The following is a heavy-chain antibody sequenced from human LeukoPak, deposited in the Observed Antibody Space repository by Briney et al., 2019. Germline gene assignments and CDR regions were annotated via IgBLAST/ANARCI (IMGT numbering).Heavy chain of an antibody. D-gene: IGHD2-15*01. CDR3: ARVVMGTAVSATHRYYFDF. CDR1: GGSISSGCYC. J-gene: IGHJ4*02. V-gene: IGHV4-30-4*07. CDR2: IYYSGST. Sequence: SQTLSLTCAVYGGSISSGCYCWSWIRQPRGKGLEWIGYIYYSGSTYYNPSLQSRVTISVHTSKNHFSLKLSSVTAADTAVYYGARVVMGTAVSATHRYYFDFGGQGTLVTVSS.